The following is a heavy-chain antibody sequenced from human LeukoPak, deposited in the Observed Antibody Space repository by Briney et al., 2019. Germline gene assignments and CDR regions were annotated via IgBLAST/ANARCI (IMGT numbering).Heavy chain of an antibody. V-gene: IGHV3-7*03. J-gene: IGHJ6*04. CDR1: GLTFSDYW. CDR2: IKHDGSEK. Sequence: GGSLRLSCAASGLTFSDYWMYWVRQAPGKGLEWVANIKHDGSEKYYVDSVKGRFTISRDNAKNSLYLQMNSLRVEDTAVYYCAADRGLRWGKGTTVTVSS. CDR3: AADRGLR.